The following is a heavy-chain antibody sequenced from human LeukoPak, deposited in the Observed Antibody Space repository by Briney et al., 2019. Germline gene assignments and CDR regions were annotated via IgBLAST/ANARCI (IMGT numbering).Heavy chain of an antibody. V-gene: IGHV4-39*01. J-gene: IGHJ4*02. CDR1: GGSISSSSYY. Sequence: SETLSLTCTVSGGSISSSSYYWGWIRQPPGKGLEWIGSIYYSGSTNYNPSLKSRVTISVDTSKNQFSLKLSSVTAADTAVYYCARQRWPNQGGLDYWGQGTLVTVSS. CDR2: IYYSGST. CDR3: ARQRWPNQGGLDY. D-gene: IGHD5-24*01.